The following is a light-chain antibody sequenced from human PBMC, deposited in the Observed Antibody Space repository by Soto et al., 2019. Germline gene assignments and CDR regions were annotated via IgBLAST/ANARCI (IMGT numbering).Light chain of an antibody. Sequence: QSVLTQPASVSGSPGQSITISCTGTSSDVGSYNLVSWYQQHPGKAPKLMIYEDSKRPSGVSNRFSGSKSGNTASLTISGLQAEDEADYYCCSYAGNSVVFGGGTKLTVL. CDR1: SSDVGSYNL. J-gene: IGLJ2*01. V-gene: IGLV2-23*01. CDR2: EDS. CDR3: CSYAGNSVV.